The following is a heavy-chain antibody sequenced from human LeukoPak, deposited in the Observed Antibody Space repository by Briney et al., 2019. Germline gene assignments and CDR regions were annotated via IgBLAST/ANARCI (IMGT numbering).Heavy chain of an antibody. CDR1: GFTFSSYS. Sequence: TGGSLRLSRAASGFTFSSYSMNWVRQAPGKGLEWVSYISNSSSTINYADSVKGRFTTSRDNAKNSLYLQMDSLRDEDTAVCYCARDKPEVEWFRVYYYYGMDVWGQGTTVSVSS. CDR3: ARDKPEVEWFRVYYYYGMDV. J-gene: IGHJ6*02. D-gene: IGHD3-3*01. V-gene: IGHV3-48*02. CDR2: ISNSSSTI.